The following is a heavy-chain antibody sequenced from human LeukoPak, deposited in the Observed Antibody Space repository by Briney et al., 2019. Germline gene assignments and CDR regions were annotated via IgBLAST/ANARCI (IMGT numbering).Heavy chain of an antibody. J-gene: IGHJ6*03. V-gene: IGHV3-53*05. CDR2: IYSGGST. Sequence: GGSLRLSCAASGFTVSSNYMSWVRQAPGKGLEWVSVIYSGGSTYYADSVKGRFTISRDNSKNSLYLQMNSLRTEDTALYYCAKEGSSGWFNYYYYYMDVWGKGTTVTISS. CDR3: AKEGSSGWFNYYYYYMDV. D-gene: IGHD6-19*01. CDR1: GFTVSSNY.